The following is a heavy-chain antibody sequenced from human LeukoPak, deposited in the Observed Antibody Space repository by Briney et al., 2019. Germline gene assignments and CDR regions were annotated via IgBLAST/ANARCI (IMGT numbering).Heavy chain of an antibody. V-gene: IGHV1-69*13. Sequence: WASVKVSCKASGGTFSSYAISWVRQAPGQGLEWMGGIIPIFGTANYAQKFQGRVTITADESTSTAYMELSSLRSEDTAVYYCAKIFIAVAGTARYFDYWGQGTLVTVSS. J-gene: IGHJ4*02. D-gene: IGHD6-19*01. CDR1: GGTFSSYA. CDR3: AKIFIAVAGTARYFDY. CDR2: IIPIFGTA.